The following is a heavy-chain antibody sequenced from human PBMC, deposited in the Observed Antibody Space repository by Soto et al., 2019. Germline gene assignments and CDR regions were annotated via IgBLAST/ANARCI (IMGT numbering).Heavy chain of an antibody. J-gene: IGHJ4*02. CDR1: GCSVSSGSYD. Sequence: KPXETLSLTCAVSGCSVSSGSYDWSWIRQPPGKGLEWIGYIHYSGSANYSPSLKSRVTISIDTSKNQFSLNLSSVTAADTAVYYCARLEYYDYVWGSYRSPYYFDYWGQGTLVTVSS. V-gene: IGHV4-61*01. D-gene: IGHD3-16*02. CDR3: ARLEYYDYVWGSYRSPYYFDY. CDR2: IHYSGSA.